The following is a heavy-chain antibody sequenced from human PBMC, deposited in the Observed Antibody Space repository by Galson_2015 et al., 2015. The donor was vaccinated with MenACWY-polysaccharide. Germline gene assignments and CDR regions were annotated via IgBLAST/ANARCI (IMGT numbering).Heavy chain of an antibody. CDR3: ARFGYSYGIDY. V-gene: IGHV3-7*01. Sequence: SLRLSCAASGFTFSPYWMSWVRQAPGKGLEWVANINPDGGEKYYVDSLKGRFTISRDNAKNSLYLQMNSLRAEDTAVYYCARFGYSYGIDYGGQGTLVTVPS. CDR2: INPDGGEK. CDR1: GFTFSPYW. D-gene: IGHD5-18*01. J-gene: IGHJ4*02.